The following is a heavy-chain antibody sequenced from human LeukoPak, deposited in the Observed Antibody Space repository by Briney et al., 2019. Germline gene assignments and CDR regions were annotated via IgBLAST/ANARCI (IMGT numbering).Heavy chain of an antibody. D-gene: IGHD3-22*01. J-gene: IGHJ4*02. CDR1: GGSISSYY. CDR3: AADYSSGWY. Sequence: SETLSLTCTVSGGSISSYYWSWIRLPPGKGLEWIGYIYYTGATYYNPSLKSRVTISLDTSKNQFSLKLSSVTAADTAVYYCAADYSSGWYWGQGTLVTVSS. CDR2: IYYTGAT. V-gene: IGHV4-59*01.